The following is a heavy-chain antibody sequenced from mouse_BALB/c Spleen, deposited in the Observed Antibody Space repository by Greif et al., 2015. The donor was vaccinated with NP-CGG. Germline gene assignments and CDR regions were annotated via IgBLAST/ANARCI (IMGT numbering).Heavy chain of an antibody. CDR1: GFTFSSYT. Sequence: EVKLVESGGGLVQPGGSLKLSCAASGFTFSSYTMSWVRQTPEKRLEWVAYISNGGGSTYYPDTVKGRFTISRDNAKNTLYLQMSSLKSEDTAMYYCARHWDGNYVWFAYWGQGTLVTVSA. J-gene: IGHJ3*01. CDR3: ARHWDGNYVWFAY. D-gene: IGHD2-1*01. V-gene: IGHV5-12-2*01. CDR2: ISNGGGST.